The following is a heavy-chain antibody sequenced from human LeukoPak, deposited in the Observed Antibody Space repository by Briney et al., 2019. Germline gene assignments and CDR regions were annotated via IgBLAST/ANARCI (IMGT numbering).Heavy chain of an antibody. CDR2: VHLDGRT. V-gene: IGHV4-4*02. CDR1: GGSVSSTNW. J-gene: IGHJ4*02. D-gene: IGHD6-25*01. CDR3: AREGGFYRPLDY. Sequence: SETLSLTCGVSGGSVSSTNWWTWIRQPPGKGLEWIGEVHLDGRTNFNPSLKSRLTMTVDLSENHVSLKLTSVTAADTAVYYCAREGGFYRPLDYSGQGTLVTVSS.